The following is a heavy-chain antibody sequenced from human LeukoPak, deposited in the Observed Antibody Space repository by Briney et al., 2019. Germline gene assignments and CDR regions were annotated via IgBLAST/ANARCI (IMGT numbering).Heavy chain of an antibody. J-gene: IGHJ5*02. CDR1: GGSITNYY. CDR2: IYYSGST. CDR3: ARAEIVVVPAAKFDP. V-gene: IGHV4-59*05. D-gene: IGHD2-2*01. Sequence: KSSETLSLTCTVSGGSITNYYLTWIRQSPGKGLEWIGSIYYSGSTYYNPSLKSRVTISVDTSKNQFSLKLSSVTAADTAVYYCARAEIVVVPAAKFDPWGQGTLVTVSS.